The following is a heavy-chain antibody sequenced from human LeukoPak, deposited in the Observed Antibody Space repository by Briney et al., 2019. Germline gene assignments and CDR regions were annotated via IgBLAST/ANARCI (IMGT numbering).Heavy chain of an antibody. CDR2: INPNSGGT. J-gene: IGHJ5*02. Sequence: ASVKVSCKASGYTFTGYYMHWVRQAPGQGLEWMGWINPNSGGTNYAQKFQGRVTMTRDTSISTAYMELSRLRSDDTAVYYCARGVVRCNWNLYAGYDYNWFDPWGQGTLVTVSS. CDR3: ARGVVRCNWNLYAGYDYNWFDP. D-gene: IGHD1-7*01. CDR1: GYTFTGYY. V-gene: IGHV1-2*02.